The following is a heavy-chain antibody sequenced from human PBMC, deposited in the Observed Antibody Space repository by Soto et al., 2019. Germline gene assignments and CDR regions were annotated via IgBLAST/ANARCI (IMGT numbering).Heavy chain of an antibody. D-gene: IGHD2-21*02. Sequence: QVQLVQAGAEVKKPGASLKVSCKASGYTFTAYYRHWFRQAPGQGLEWRVWINPKSGGTNYAQKFQGWITMTRDTSISTAYMEFSRLRADDTAVDYSALSDGVGDCFACDHWGQGTLVTVSS. CDR1: GYTFTAYY. CDR2: INPKSGGT. J-gene: IGHJ4*02. CDR3: ALSDGVGDCFACDH. V-gene: IGHV1-2*04.